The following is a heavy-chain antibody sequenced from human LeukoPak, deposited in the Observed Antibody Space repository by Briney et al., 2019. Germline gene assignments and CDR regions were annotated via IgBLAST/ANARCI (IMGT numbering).Heavy chain of an antibody. Sequence: GGSLRLSCAASGFTFSSYGMSWVRQAPGKGLEWVSAISGSGGSTYYADSVKGRFTISRDNAKNSLYLQMNSLRAEDTAVYYCARQLQAAAGNYFDYWGQGTLVTVSS. V-gene: IGHV3-23*01. CDR2: ISGSGGST. J-gene: IGHJ4*02. CDR3: ARQLQAAAGNYFDY. D-gene: IGHD6-13*01. CDR1: GFTFSSYG.